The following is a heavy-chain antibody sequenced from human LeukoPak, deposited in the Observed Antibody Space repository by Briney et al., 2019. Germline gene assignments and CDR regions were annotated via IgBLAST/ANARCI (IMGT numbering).Heavy chain of an antibody. V-gene: IGHV3-74*01. D-gene: IGHD1-26*01. J-gene: IGHJ5*02. CDR1: GFTFSSYW. CDR3: ARGVVGARFDP. CDR2: FNSDGSSK. Sequence: GGSLRLSCAASGFTFSSYWMHWVRQAPGKGLLCVSRFNSDGSSKIYSDSVKGRFTISRDNAKNTLYLQMNSLRAEDTAVYYCARGVVGARFDPWGQGTLVTVSS.